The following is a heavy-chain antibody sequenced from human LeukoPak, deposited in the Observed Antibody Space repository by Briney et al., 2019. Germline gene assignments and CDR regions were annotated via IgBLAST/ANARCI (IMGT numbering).Heavy chain of an antibody. CDR1: GDSVSSNSAA. CDR3: ARGSCANGVCHFDY. CDR2: TYCRSKWYN. D-gene: IGHD2-8*01. J-gene: IGHJ4*02. Sequence: SQTLSLTCVISGDSVSSNSAAWDWIRQSPSRGLEWLGRTYCRSKWYNGYAVSVKSRITVSPDTSKNQFSLQLTSVTPEDTAVYYCARGSCANGVCHFDYWGQGTLVTVSS. V-gene: IGHV6-1*01.